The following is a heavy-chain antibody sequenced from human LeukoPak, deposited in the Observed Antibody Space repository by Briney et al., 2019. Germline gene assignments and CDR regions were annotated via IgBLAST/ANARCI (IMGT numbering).Heavy chain of an antibody. CDR3: ARMITMVRGLGWFDP. CDR1: GGSISSYY. CDR2: IYYCGGT. D-gene: IGHD3-10*01. J-gene: IGHJ5*02. V-gene: IGHV4-59*01. Sequence: SETLSLTCTVSGGSISSYYWSWIRQPPGKGLEWIGYIYYCGGTNYNPSLKSRVTISVDTSKNQFSLKLSSVTAADTAVYYCARMITMVRGLGWFDPWGQGTLVTVSS.